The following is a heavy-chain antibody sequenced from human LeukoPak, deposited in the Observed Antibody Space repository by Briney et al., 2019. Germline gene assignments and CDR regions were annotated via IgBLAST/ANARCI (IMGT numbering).Heavy chain of an antibody. CDR3: TRVHPYYSERRGYPGY. CDR2: IRSKADGGTT. Sequence: GGSLRLSCSASGFTSGDYAMTWVRQAPGKGLEWVGFIRSKADGGTTEFAASVKGRFTISRDDSKIIAYLQMNSLKTEDTVVYYCTRVHPYYSERRGYPGYGGEGTLVAVS. D-gene: IGHD3-22*01. CDR1: GFTSGDYA. J-gene: IGHJ4*02. V-gene: IGHV3-49*04.